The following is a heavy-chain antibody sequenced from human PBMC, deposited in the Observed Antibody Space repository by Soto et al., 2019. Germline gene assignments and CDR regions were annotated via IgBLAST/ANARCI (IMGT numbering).Heavy chain of an antibody. V-gene: IGHV3-48*02. CDR3: ARDSGIAGCFDP. Sequence: GGSLRLSCAASGFTFRSYRMNWVRQAPGKGLEWVSYISISSRTIYYADSVKGRFTISRDDAKKSLYLQMNSLRDEDTSVYYCARDSGIAGCFDPYGQGTLVTISS. CDR1: GFTFRSYR. J-gene: IGHJ5*02. CDR2: ISISSRTI. D-gene: IGHD6-13*01.